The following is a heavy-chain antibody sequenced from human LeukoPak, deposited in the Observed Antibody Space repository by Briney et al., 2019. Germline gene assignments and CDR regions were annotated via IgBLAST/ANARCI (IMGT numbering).Heavy chain of an antibody. CDR1: GGSFSGYY. V-gene: IGHV4-34*01. Sequence: PSETLSLTCAVYGGSFSGYYWSWIRQPPGKGLEWIGEINHSGSTNYNLSLKSRVTISVDTSKNQFSLKLSSVTAADTAVYYCARRRTRTTSSGSYSRYDYWGQGTLVTVSS. CDR2: INHSGST. CDR3: ARRRTRTTSSGSYSRYDY. J-gene: IGHJ4*02. D-gene: IGHD1-26*01.